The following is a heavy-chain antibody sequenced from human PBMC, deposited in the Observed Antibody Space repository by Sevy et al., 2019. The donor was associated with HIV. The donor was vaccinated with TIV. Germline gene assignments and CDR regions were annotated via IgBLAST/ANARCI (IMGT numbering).Heavy chain of an antibody. CDR3: ARGGDFNDRSAKRDFDY. Sequence: GGSLRLSCAASGFTFSNYGMHWVRQAPGKGLEWVAVIWNDGSNKDYADSVKGGFTISRANSKNTLYLQMNSLRVEDTAVYFCARGGDFNDRSAKRDFDYWGQGTLVTVSS. CDR1: GFTFSNYG. CDR2: IWNDGSNK. D-gene: IGHD3-22*01. J-gene: IGHJ4*02. V-gene: IGHV3-33*01.